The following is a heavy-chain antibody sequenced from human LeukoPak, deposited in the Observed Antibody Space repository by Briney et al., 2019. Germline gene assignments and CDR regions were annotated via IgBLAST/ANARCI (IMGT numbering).Heavy chain of an antibody. V-gene: IGHV3-74*01. CDR3: TREKDYYDSSGYYRDAFDI. J-gene: IGHJ3*02. Sequence: PRGSLRLSCAASGFTFSSYWMHWVRQAPGKGLVWVSRVNSDGSSTSYADSVKGRFTISRANAKNTLYLQMNSLRAEDTAVYYCTREKDYYDSSGYYRDAFDIWGQRTKVTAAS. CDR1: GFTFSSYW. D-gene: IGHD3-22*01. CDR2: VNSDGSST.